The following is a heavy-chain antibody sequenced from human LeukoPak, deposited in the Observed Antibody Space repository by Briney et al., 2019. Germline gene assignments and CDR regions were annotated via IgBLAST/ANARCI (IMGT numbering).Heavy chain of an antibody. J-gene: IGHJ4*02. CDR2: IRYDGSNK. D-gene: IGHD3-22*01. CDR3: AKAANYYDSSGYEY. Sequence: PGGSLRLSCAASGFTFSRYGMHWVRQAPGKGLEWVAFIRYDGSNKYYADSVKGRFTISRDNSKNTLYLQMNSLRAEDTAVYYCAKAANYYDSSGYEYWGKGTLVTVSS. V-gene: IGHV3-30*02. CDR1: GFTFSRYG.